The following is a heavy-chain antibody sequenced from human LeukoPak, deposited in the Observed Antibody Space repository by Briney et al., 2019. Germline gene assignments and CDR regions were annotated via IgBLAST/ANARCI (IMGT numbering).Heavy chain of an antibody. Sequence: GRSLRLSRAASGFTFSNYGIHWVRQAPGKGLEWVAVISYEGSSKYYADSVKGRLAISRDNSKITLYLQMNSLRAEDTAVYYCAKSYNGYESKPDYWGQGTLVTVSS. CDR3: AKSYNGYESKPDY. CDR1: GFTFSNYG. J-gene: IGHJ4*02. D-gene: IGHD5-12*01. V-gene: IGHV3-30*18. CDR2: ISYEGSSK.